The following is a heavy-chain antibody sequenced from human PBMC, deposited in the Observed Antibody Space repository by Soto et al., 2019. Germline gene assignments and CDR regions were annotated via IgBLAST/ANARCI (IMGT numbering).Heavy chain of an antibody. D-gene: IGHD4-17*01. CDR2: IFWDDDT. J-gene: IGHJ4*02. CDR3: AYSPLGGFGDFTSFHS. V-gene: IGHV2-5*02. CDR1: GFSLNTSGMS. Sequence: QITLKESGPTLVEPTQTLTLTCTFSGFSLNTSGMSVAWIRQPPGKALEWLALIFWDDDTRYSPSLRNRLTITKDTSRNYVVLTMTSMGPADTARFYCAYSPLGGFGDFTSFHSWGPGALVTVSS.